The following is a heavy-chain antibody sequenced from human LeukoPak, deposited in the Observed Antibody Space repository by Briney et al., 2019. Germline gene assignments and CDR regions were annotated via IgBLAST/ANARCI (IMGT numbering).Heavy chain of an antibody. Sequence: PSETLSLTCTVSGGSISSSSYYWGWIRQPPGKGLEWIGRIYYSGSTYYNPSLKSRVTISVDTSKNQFSLKLSSVTAADTAVYYCASRYCSSTSCQRRSFDYWGQGTLVTVSS. CDR2: IYYSGST. CDR1: GGSISSSSYY. J-gene: IGHJ4*02. V-gene: IGHV4-39*01. CDR3: ASRYCSSTSCQRRSFDY. D-gene: IGHD2-2*01.